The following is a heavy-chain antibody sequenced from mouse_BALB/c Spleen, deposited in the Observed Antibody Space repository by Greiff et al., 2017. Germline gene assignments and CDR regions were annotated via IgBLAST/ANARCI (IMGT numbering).Heavy chain of an antibody. CDR3: ARSDYRYHAMDY. CDR2: IYPGDGDT. CDR1: GYAFSSSW. J-gene: IGHJ4*01. Sequence: QVQLQQSGPELVKPGASVKISCKASGYAFSSSWMNWVKQRPGQGLEWIGRIYPGDGDTNYNGKFKGKATLTADKSSSTAYMQLSSLTSVDSAVYFCARSDYRYHAMDYWGQGTSVTVSS. D-gene: IGHD2-14*01. V-gene: IGHV1-82*01.